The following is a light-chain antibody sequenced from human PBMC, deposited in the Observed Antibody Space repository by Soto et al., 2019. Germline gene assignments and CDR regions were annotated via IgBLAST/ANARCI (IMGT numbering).Light chain of an antibody. Sequence: DIQITQSPSSLSASVGDRVTIACRASQGIRNHLGWFQQKPGEAPKRLIYATSTLETGVPSRFSGSGSETEFSLTISNLQPEYFATYYSLQHNSYPFAFGQGTKLEI. CDR2: ATS. V-gene: IGKV1-17*02. CDR3: LQHNSYPFA. J-gene: IGKJ2*01. CDR1: QGIRNH.